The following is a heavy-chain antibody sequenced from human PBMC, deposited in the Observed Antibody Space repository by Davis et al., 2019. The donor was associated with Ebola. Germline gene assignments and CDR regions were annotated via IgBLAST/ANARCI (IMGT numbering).Heavy chain of an antibody. Sequence: ASVKVSCKASGYTFTSYGISWVRQAPGQGLEWMGWISAYNGNTNYAQKLQGRVTMTTDTSTSTAYMELRSLRSDDTAVYYCARVWLKSLFRDGYMGDYWGQGTLVTVSS. CDR1: GYTFTSYG. D-gene: IGHD5-24*01. CDR2: ISAYNGNT. J-gene: IGHJ4*02. V-gene: IGHV1-18*01. CDR3: ARVWLKSLFRDGYMGDY.